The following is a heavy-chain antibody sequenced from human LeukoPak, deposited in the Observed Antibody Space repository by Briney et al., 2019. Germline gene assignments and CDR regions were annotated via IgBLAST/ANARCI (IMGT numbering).Heavy chain of an antibody. Sequence: GASVKVSCKASGYTFINHDIDWVRQATGQGLEWMGWMNSKSGDTGYSTKFQGRVTMTRDTSISTAYLELSSLTSEDSAVYYCARGAGQSGRCLFDPWGEGPLVTVS. CDR2: MNSKSGDT. D-gene: IGHD1-14*01. V-gene: IGHV1-8*01. CDR3: ARGAGQSGRCLFDP. CDR1: GYTFINHD. J-gene: IGHJ5*02.